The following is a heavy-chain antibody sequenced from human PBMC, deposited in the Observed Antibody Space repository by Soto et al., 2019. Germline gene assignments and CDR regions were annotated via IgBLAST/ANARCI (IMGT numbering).Heavy chain of an antibody. J-gene: IGHJ4*02. Sequence: QVQLQESGPGLVKPSGTLSLTCAVSGGSISSSNWWSWVRQPPGKGLEWIGEIYHSGSTNYNPSRKIRVTISLDKSKNQFSLKLSSVTAAYTAVYYCARDGAGGSGSYEHYFDYWGQGTLVTVSS. D-gene: IGHD3-10*01. CDR2: IYHSGST. V-gene: IGHV4-4*02. CDR3: ARDGAGGSGSYEHYFDY. CDR1: GGSISSSNW.